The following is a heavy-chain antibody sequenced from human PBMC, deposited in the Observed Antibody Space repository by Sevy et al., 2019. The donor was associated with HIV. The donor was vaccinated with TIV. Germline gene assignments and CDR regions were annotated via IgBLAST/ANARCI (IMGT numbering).Heavy chain of an antibody. CDR3: VRGPNCGVGGCQQISPYCLDV. D-gene: IGHD2-21*01. V-gene: IGHV3-72*01. J-gene: IGHJ6*03. CDR2: IRNRPNRYTT. Sequence: GGCLRLSCAASGFAFSDHYVDWVRQAPGKGLEWVGRIRNRPNRYTTEYAASVEGRFSISRDDSRHSLYLQMNSLKTEDSAVYYCVRGPNCGVGGCQQISPYCLDVWGKGATVTVS. CDR1: GFAFSDHY.